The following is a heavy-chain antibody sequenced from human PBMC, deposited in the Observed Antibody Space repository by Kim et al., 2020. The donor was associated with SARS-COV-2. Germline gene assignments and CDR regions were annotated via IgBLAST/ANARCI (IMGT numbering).Heavy chain of an antibody. J-gene: IGHJ4*02. V-gene: IGHV4-4*02. CDR3: ARDGTPLGFDY. Sequence: TNYNPSLKSRVTISVDKSKTQFSLKLSSVTAADTAVYDCARDGTPLGFDYWGQGTLVTVSS. CDR2: T.